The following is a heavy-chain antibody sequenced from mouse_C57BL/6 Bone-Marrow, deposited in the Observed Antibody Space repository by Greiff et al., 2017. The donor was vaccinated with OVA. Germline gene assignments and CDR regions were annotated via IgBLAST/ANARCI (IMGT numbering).Heavy chain of an antibody. CDR1: GYTFTSYW. Sequence: VQLQQSGAELVRPGSSVKLSCKASGYTFTSYWMDWVKQRPGQGLEWIGNIYPSDSETHYNQKFKDKATLTVDKSSSTAYMQLSSLTSEDSAVYYCARLYDGYYDAYWGQGTLVTVSA. CDR3: ARLYDGYYDAY. D-gene: IGHD2-3*01. V-gene: IGHV1-61*01. J-gene: IGHJ3*01. CDR2: IYPSDSET.